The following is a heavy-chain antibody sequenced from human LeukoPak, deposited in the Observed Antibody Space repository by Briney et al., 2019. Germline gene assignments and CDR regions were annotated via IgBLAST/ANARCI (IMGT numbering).Heavy chain of an antibody. D-gene: IGHD4-17*01. J-gene: IGHJ4*02. Sequence: PGGSLRLSCAASGLTFGNYALSWVRQGPGKGLEWVSGISHSGGNTYYSDSVKGRFTISRDNSKNTLYLQRNSLRAEDTAVYYCARVWTATTPDYWGQGTLVTVSS. CDR1: GLTFGNYA. CDR3: ARVWTATTPDY. V-gene: IGHV3-23*01. CDR2: ISHSGGNT.